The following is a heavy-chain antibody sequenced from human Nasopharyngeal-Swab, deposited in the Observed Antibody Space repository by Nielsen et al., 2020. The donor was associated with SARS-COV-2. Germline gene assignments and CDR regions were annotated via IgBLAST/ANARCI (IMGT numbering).Heavy chain of an antibody. Sequence: GGSLRLSCVASGFTFSSYEMNWVRQAPGKGLEWISYIGSTGNTIYYADSVKGRFTISRDSAKNSLSLQMNSLRAEDTAVYYCARDHHGDYVDYWGQGTLVTVSS. CDR1: GFTFSSYE. J-gene: IGHJ4*02. D-gene: IGHD3-16*01. CDR2: IGSTGNTI. CDR3: ARDHHGDYVDY. V-gene: IGHV3-48*03.